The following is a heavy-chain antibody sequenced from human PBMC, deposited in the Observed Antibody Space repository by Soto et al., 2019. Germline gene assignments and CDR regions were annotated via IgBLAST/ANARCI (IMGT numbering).Heavy chain of an antibody. CDR2: IYYSGST. CDR3: ARFSMANWFDP. V-gene: IGHV4-59*01. Sequence: SETLSLTCTVSGGSIISYYWSWIRQPPGKGLEWIGYIYYSGSTNYNPSLKSRVTISVDTSKNQFSLKLSSVTAADTAVYYCARFSMANWFDPWGQGTLVAVS. J-gene: IGHJ5*02. CDR1: GGSIISYY.